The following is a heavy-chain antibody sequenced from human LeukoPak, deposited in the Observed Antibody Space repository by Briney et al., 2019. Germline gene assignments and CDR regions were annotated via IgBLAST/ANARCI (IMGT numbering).Heavy chain of an antibody. CDR2: ISLSGST. CDR3: ARRESRAEGDWFDP. CDR1: GGSLSGDNYY. Sequence: KPSETLSLTCTPSGGSLSGDNYYWSWIRQPPGKGLQWIAYISLSGSTNYNPSLKSRVTISLDTSKNQFSLRLTSVTAADTAVYYCARRESRAEGDWFDPWGQGTLVTVSS. D-gene: IGHD2-2*01. J-gene: IGHJ5*02. V-gene: IGHV4-61*01.